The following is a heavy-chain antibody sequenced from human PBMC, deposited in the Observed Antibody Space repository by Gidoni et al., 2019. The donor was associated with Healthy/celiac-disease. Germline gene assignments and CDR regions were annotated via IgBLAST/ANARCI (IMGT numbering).Heavy chain of an antibody. CDR2: INHSGST. CDR1: GGSFSGYY. Sequence: QVQLQQWGAGLLKPSETLSLTCAVYGGSFSGYYWSWIRQPPGKGLEWIGEINHSGSTNYNPSLKSRVTISVDTSKNQFSLKLSSVTAADTAVYYCARGFLPIEYSSPPGAVAAFDIWGQGTMVTVSS. J-gene: IGHJ3*02. V-gene: IGHV4-34*01. CDR3: ARGFLPIEYSSPPGAVAAFDI. D-gene: IGHD6-6*01.